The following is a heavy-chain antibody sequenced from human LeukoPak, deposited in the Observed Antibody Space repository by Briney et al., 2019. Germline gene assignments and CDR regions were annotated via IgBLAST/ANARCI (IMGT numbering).Heavy chain of an antibody. J-gene: IGHJ4*02. V-gene: IGHV3-30*04. D-gene: IGHD5-12*01. Sequence: GGSLRLSCAASGFTFSSYAMHWVRQAPGKGLEWVAVISYDGSNKYYADSVKGRFTISRDNSKNTLYLQMNSLRAEDTAVYYCASQYSGYDGYYFDYWGQGTLVTVSS. CDR1: GFTFSSYA. CDR2: ISYDGSNK. CDR3: ASQYSGYDGYYFDY.